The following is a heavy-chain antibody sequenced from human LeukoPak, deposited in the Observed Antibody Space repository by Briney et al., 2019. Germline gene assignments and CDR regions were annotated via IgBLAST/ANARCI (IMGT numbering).Heavy chain of an antibody. V-gene: IGHV1-24*01. CDR2: FDPEDGET. J-gene: IGHJ4*02. CDR3: ATDPIVWDYYDSSSHVY. Sequence: AASVKVSCKVSGYTLTELSMHWVRQAPGKGLEWMGGFDPEDGETIYAQKFQGRVTMTEDTSTDTACMELSSLRSEDTAVYYCATDPIVWDYYDSSSHVYWGQGTLVTVSS. D-gene: IGHD3-22*01. CDR1: GYTLTELS.